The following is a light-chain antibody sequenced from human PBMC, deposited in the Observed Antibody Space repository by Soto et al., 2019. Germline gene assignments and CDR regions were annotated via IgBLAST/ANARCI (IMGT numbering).Light chain of an antibody. Sequence: QSALTQPPSASGSPGQSVTISCTGTSSDVGGYNYVSWYQQHPGKAPKLMIYEVSKRPSGVPDRFSGSKSGNSASLTVSGLKAEDEADYYCSSYAGSNNVFGGGTKLTVL. CDR2: EVS. CDR3: SSYAGSNNV. CDR1: SSDVGGYNY. J-gene: IGLJ2*01. V-gene: IGLV2-8*01.